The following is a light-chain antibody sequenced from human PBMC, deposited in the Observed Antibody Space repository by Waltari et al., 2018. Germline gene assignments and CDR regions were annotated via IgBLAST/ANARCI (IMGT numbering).Light chain of an antibody. J-gene: IGKJ4*01. CDR2: AAS. V-gene: IGKV1-9*01. Sequence: DIQLTQSPSFLSASVGDRVTITCRASQGISSYVAWYQQNPGKAPRLLIHAASTLQSGVPARFSGRGYETEFNHTVSSLQPEDFASYYCQQLSSQPLTFGGGTKVAI. CDR1: QGISSY. CDR3: QQLSSQPLT.